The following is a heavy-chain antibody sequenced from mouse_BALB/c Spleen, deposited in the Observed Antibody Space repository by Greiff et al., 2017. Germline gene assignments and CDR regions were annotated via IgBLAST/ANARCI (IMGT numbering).Heavy chain of an antibody. J-gene: IGHJ3*01. CDR1: GYSITSDYA. V-gene: IGHV3-2*02. D-gene: IGHD2-4*01. CDR3: ARWDYDYDWFAY. CDR2: ISYSGST. Sequence: EVKLMESGPGLVKPSQSLSLTCTVTGYSITSDYAWNWIRQFPGNKLEWMGYISYSGSTSYNPSLKSRISITRDTSKNQFFLQLNSVTTEDTATYYCARWDYDYDWFAYWGQGTLVTVSA.